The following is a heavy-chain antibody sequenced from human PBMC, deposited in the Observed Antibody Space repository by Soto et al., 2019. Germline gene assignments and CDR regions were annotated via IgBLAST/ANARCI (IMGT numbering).Heavy chain of an antibody. J-gene: IGHJ4*02. D-gene: IGHD2-2*02. V-gene: IGHV5-51*01. CDR2: IYLGDSNT. Sequence: GESLKLSCKGSGYSLTSYWIGWMRQTPGKGLEWMGMIYLGDSNTRYSPSFQGQVTISADKSITTAYLQWSSLKASDTAMYYCARQSYCSSTSCYTVDSWGQGTLVTVSS. CDR3: ARQSYCSSTSCYTVDS. CDR1: GYSLTSYW.